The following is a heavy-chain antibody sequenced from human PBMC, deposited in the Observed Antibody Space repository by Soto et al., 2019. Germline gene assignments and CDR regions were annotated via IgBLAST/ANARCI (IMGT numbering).Heavy chain of an antibody. J-gene: IGHJ6*03. CDR2: IYYSGST. CDR1: GGSISSYY. V-gene: IGHV4-59*01. Sequence: PSETLSLTCTVSGGSISSYYWSWIRQPPGKRLEWIGYIYYSGSTNYNPSLKSRVTISVDTSKNQFSLKLSSVTAADTAVYYCARGALRLAGYYYYYMDVWGKGTTVTVSS. CDR3: ARGALRLAGYYYYYMDV.